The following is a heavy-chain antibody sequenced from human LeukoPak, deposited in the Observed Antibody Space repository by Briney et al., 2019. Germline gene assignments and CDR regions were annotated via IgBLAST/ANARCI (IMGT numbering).Heavy chain of an antibody. J-gene: IGHJ4*02. CDR3: ARQRGNYHFDY. CDR1: GGSITTDY. V-gene: IGHV4-4*09. D-gene: IGHD1-7*01. Sequence: SETLSLTCSVSGGSITTDYWSWIRQSPGKGLEWIGFIYTSGRTNYNPSLKSRVTISVDTSKKQFSLKLTAVTAADTALYFCARQRGNYHFDYWSQGALSPSPQ. CDR2: IYTSGRT.